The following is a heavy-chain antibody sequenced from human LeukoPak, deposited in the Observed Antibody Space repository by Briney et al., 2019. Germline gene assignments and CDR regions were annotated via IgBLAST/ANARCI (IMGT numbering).Heavy chain of an antibody. CDR3: ARESGGDSSGYWVDRSYYFDY. V-gene: IGHV4-59*01. CDR1: GGSISSYY. Sequence: PSETLSLTCTVSGGSISSYYWSWIRQPPGKGLEWIGYLYYSGSTNYNPSLKSRVTISVDTSKNQFSLKLSSVTAADTAVYYCARESGGDSSGYWVDRSYYFDYWGQGTLVTVSS. D-gene: IGHD3-22*01. J-gene: IGHJ4*02. CDR2: LYYSGST.